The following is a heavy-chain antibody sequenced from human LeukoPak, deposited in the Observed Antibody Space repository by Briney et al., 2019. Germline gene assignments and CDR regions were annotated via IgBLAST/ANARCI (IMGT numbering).Heavy chain of an antibody. CDR2: ISSSSSYI. CDR1: GFTFSSYS. V-gene: IGHV3-21*01. Sequence: PGGSLRLSCAASGFTFSSYSMNWVRQAPGKGLEWVSSISSSSSYIYYADSVKGRFTISRDNSKNTLYLQMNSLRAEDTALYYCAKEACAGDCHRDYFDYWGQGTLVTVSS. J-gene: IGHJ4*02. D-gene: IGHD2-21*02. CDR3: AKEACAGDCHRDYFDY.